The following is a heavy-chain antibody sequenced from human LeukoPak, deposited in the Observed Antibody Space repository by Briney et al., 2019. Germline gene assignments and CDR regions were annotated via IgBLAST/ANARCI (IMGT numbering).Heavy chain of an antibody. CDR1: GGSISSRNW. J-gene: IGHJ3*02. CDR3: ARYCSGGSCYSFYAFDI. D-gene: IGHD2-15*01. CDR2: IYQNGNT. V-gene: IGHV4-4*02. Sequence: SETLSLTCAVSGGSISSRNWWSWVRQPPGKGLEWIGEIYQNGNTRYNPSLKSRVTISVDRSKNQFSLKLSSVTAADTAVYYCARYCSGGSCYSFYAFDIWGQGTMVTVSS.